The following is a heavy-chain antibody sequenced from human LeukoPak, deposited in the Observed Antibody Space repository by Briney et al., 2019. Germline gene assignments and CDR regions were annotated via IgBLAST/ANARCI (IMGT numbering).Heavy chain of an antibody. J-gene: IGHJ4*02. CDR3: ARQTRYNYGPASDF. Sequence: SETLSLTYTVCGDCISSYSWSWIRQPPGKGLEWIGDIYNSGNTNYNPSLKSRVTMSVSTSKNQFSLSLSSVTAADTAVYYCARQTRYNYGPASDFWGQGALVTVSS. CDR1: GDCISSYS. D-gene: IGHD5-18*01. CDR2: IYNSGNT. V-gene: IGHV4-59*08.